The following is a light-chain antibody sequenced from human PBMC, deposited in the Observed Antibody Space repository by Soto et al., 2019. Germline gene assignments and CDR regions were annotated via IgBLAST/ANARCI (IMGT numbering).Light chain of an antibody. V-gene: IGKV3-11*01. Sequence: DIVLAQSPATLSLSPGERATLSCRASQGFRGYLACYQQRPAHVPRLLIENAQKRATGIPVRFIASGSGTDLTLTISSLEPEDFAIYFCQQRSNWPPMYTFGQGTKLEIK. J-gene: IGKJ2*01. CDR2: NAQ. CDR3: QQRSNWPPMYT. CDR1: QGFRGY.